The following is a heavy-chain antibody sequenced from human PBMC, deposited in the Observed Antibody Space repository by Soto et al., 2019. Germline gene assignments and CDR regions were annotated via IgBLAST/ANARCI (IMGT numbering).Heavy chain of an antibody. J-gene: IGHJ6*03. CDR2: IYYSGST. CDR3: ARDRRDIVVVPAAKVPIYYYYYRDV. V-gene: IGHV4-59*01. CDR1: GGSISSYY. Sequence: SETLSLTCTVSGGSISSYYWSWIRQPPGKGLEWIGYIYYSGSTNYNPSLKSRVTISVDTSKNQFSLKLSSVTAADTAVYYCARDRRDIVVVPAAKVPIYYYYYRDVWGKGTTVTVSS. D-gene: IGHD2-2*01.